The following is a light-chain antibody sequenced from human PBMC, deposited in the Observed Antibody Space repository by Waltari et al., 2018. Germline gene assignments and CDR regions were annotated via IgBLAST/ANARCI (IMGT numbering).Light chain of an antibody. CDR3: QQYFNWPELT. CDR2: GAS. Sequence: IVMTQSPAVLSVSPGDSATLSCRASQTVTTKVAWYQKKPGQPPRLIIFGASTRATGVPVRFTGSGSETEFTLTISSLQSEDSAVYYCQQYFNWPELTFGGGTKVEIK. V-gene: IGKV3-15*01. CDR1: QTVTTK. J-gene: IGKJ4*01.